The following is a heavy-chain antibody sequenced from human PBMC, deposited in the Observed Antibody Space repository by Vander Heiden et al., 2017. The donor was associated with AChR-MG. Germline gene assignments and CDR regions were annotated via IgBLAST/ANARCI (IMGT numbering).Heavy chain of an antibody. V-gene: IGHV3-48*02. CDR2: ISSSSSTI. D-gene: IGHD3-10*01. CDR1: GFTFSGYS. Sequence: EVQLVESWGGLVQPGGSLRLSCAASGFTFSGYSMNWVRQAPGKGLEWVSYISSSSSTIYYADSVKGRFTISRDNAKNSLYLQMNSLRDEDTAVYYCARDANYYGSGSYSYAFDIWGQGTMVTVSS. J-gene: IGHJ3*02. CDR3: ARDANYYGSGSYSYAFDI.